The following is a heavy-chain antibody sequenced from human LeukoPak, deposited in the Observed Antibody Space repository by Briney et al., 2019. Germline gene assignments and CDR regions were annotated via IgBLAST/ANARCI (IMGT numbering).Heavy chain of an antibody. CDR3: AREESSGSLNY. D-gene: IGHD3-10*01. J-gene: IGHJ4*02. Sequence: PSETLSLTCTVSGGSISSYYWSWLRQPPGKGLEWIGYIYYSGSTNYNPSLKSRVTISVDTSKNQFSLKLSSVTAADTAVYYCAREESSGSLNYWGQGTLVTVSS. V-gene: IGHV4-59*01. CDR1: GGSISSYY. CDR2: IYYSGST.